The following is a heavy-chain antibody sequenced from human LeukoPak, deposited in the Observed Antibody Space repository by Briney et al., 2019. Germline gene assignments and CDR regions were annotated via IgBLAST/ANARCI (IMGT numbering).Heavy chain of an antibody. D-gene: IGHD3-22*01. Sequence: SQTLSLTCAISGDSVSSNSAAWNWIRQSPSRGLEWLGRTYYRSKWYNDYAVSVKSRITINPDTSKNQFSLQPNSVTPEDTAVYYCARSDLNYYDSSGYVGWGQGTLVTVSS. CDR3: ARSDLNYYDSSGYVG. CDR1: GDSVSSNSAA. CDR2: TYYRSKWYN. V-gene: IGHV6-1*01. J-gene: IGHJ4*02.